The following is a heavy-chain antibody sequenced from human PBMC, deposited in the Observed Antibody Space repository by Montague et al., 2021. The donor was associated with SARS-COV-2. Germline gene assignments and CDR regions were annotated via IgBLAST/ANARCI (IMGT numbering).Heavy chain of an antibody. Sequence: SETLSLTCTVSGGSISSSSYYWGWIRQPPGKGLEWIGSIYYSGSTYYNPSIKSRVTISVDTSKNQFSLKLSSATAADTAVYYCARFPTSYYYDSKAAPATPDAFDIWGQGTMVTVSS. D-gene: IGHD3-22*01. CDR1: GGSISSSSYY. CDR2: IYYSGST. J-gene: IGHJ3*02. CDR3: ARFPTSYYYDSKAAPATPDAFDI. V-gene: IGHV4-39*01.